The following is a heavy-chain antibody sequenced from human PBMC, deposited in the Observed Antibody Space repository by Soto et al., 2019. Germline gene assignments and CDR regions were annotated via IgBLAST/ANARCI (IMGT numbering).Heavy chain of an antibody. CDR2: IRSSGDRT. Sequence: PGGSLRLSCAASGFTFSSYAMRWVRQAQGKGLEWVSVIRSSGDRTFYADSVKGRFTIFRDNSKNTLYMQMNSLRAEDTAVYYCAKQQGPGTPYYYAMDVWGQGTTVTVSS. CDR3: AKQQGPGTPYYYAMDV. V-gene: IGHV3-23*01. CDR1: GFTFSSYA. J-gene: IGHJ6*02. D-gene: IGHD1-1*01.